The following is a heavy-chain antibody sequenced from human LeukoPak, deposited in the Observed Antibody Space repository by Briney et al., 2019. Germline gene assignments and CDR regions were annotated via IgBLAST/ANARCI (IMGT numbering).Heavy chain of an antibody. CDR3: AKRGVVIRVILVGFHKEAYYFDS. D-gene: IGHD3-22*01. CDR1: GITLSNYG. CDR2: ISGSGGTT. J-gene: IGHJ4*02. Sequence: GGSLRLSCAVSGITLSNYGMSWVRQAPGKGLEWVAGISGSGGTTNYADSVNGRFTISRDNPKNTLFLHMNSLRAEDTAVYFCAKRGVVIRVILVGFHKEAYYFDSWGQGALVTVSS. V-gene: IGHV3-23*01.